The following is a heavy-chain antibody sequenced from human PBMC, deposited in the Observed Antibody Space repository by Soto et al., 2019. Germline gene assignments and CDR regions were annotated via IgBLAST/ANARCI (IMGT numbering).Heavy chain of an antibody. J-gene: IGHJ6*02. CDR2: IDPSDSYT. CDR3: ARHISATITYYYGMDV. V-gene: IGHV5-10-1*01. Sequence: GESLKISCKGSGYSFTSYWISWERQMPGKGLEWMGRIDPSDSYTNYSPSFQGHVTISADKSISTAYLQWSSLKASDTAMYYCARHISATITYYYGMDVWGQGTTVTVSS. CDR1: GYSFTSYW. D-gene: IGHD5-12*01.